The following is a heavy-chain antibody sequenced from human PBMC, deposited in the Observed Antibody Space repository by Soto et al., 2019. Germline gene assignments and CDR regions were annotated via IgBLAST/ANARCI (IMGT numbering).Heavy chain of an antibody. J-gene: IGHJ5*02. V-gene: IGHV3-30-3*01. CDR2: ISYDGSNK. D-gene: IGHD3-9*01. CDR3: ARTLRYFDLASEFDP. CDR1: GFTFSSYA. Sequence: PVGSLRLSCAASGFTFSSYAMHWVRQAPGKGLEWVAVISYDGSNKYYADSVKGRFTISRDNSKNTLYLQMNSLRAEDTAVYYCARTLRYFDLASEFDPWGQGTLVTVSS.